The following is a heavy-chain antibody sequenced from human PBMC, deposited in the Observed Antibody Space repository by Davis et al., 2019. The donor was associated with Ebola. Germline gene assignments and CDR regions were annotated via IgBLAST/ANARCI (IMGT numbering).Heavy chain of an antibody. J-gene: IGHJ4*02. CDR3: ARAAGYARFTN. CDR1: GGSFSGYY. Sequence: SETLSLTCAVYGGSFSGYYWSWIRQPSGKGLEWIGEINHSGSTNYNPSLKSRVTISVDTSKNQFSLKLSSVTAADTAVYYCARAAGYARFTNWGQGTLVTVSS. D-gene: IGHD5-12*01. V-gene: IGHV4-34*01. CDR2: INHSGST.